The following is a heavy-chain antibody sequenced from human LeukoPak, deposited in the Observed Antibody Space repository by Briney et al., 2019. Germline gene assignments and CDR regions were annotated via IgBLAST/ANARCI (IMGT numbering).Heavy chain of an antibody. J-gene: IGHJ4*02. Sequence: SETLSLTCTVSGGSISIGGYYWSWIRQHPGKGLEWIGYIYYSGSTYYNPSLKSRVTISVDTSKNQFSLKLSSVTAADTAVYYCARGRYCSGGSCYYRFDYWGQGTLVTVSS. V-gene: IGHV4-31*03. CDR2: IYYSGST. CDR3: ARGRYCSGGSCYYRFDY. D-gene: IGHD2-15*01. CDR1: GGSISIGGYY.